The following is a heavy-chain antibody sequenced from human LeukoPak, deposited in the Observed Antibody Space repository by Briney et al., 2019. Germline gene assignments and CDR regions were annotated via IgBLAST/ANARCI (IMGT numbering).Heavy chain of an antibody. D-gene: IGHD2-15*01. CDR2: ISAYNGNT. J-gene: IGHJ4*02. V-gene: IGHV1-18*01. Sequence: ASVKVSCKASGGTFSSYAISWVRQAPGQGLEWMGWISAYNGNTNYAQKLQGRVTMTTDTSTSTAYMELRSLRSDDTAVYYCARERASAPDYWGQGTLVTVSS. CDR3: ARERASAPDY. CDR1: GGTFSSYA.